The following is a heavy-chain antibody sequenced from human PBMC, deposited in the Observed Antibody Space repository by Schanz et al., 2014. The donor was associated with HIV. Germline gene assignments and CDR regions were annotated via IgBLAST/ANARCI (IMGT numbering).Heavy chain of an antibody. CDR1: GGSINSGDYY. Sequence: QVQLQESGPGLVKPSQTLSLTCTVSGGSINSGDYYWTWIRQSPGKGLEWIGYMYYSGSTYYNPSLQSRVTISVDTSKNQFSLKLSSVTAADTAVYYCARVPPSDSSGYYPFDYWGQGTLVTVSS. CDR3: ARVPPSDSSGYYPFDY. D-gene: IGHD3-22*01. V-gene: IGHV4-30-4*01. J-gene: IGHJ4*02. CDR2: MYYSGST.